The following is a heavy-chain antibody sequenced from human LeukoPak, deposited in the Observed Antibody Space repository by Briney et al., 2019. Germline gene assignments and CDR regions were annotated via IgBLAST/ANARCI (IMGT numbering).Heavy chain of an antibody. CDR3: AKDLGWELPAEAY. J-gene: IGHJ4*02. D-gene: IGHD1-26*01. CDR1: GFTFKNYV. Sequence: GGSLRLSCVASGFTFKNYVMNWVRQAPGKGREWLATIYGSGVSISYADSVKGRFTISRDNSNNTLYLQMNSLRAEDTAMYYCAKDLGWELPAEAYWGQGILVTVSS. V-gene: IGHV3-23*01. CDR2: IYGSGVSI.